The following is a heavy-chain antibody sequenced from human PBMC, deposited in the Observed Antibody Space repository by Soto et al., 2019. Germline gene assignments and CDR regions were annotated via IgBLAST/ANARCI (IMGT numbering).Heavy chain of an antibody. J-gene: IGHJ4*02. CDR1: GFTVSSNY. CDR3: AIDIRGIAAS. CDR2: IYSGGST. V-gene: IGHV3-66*01. Sequence: EVQLVESGGGLVQPGGSLRLSCAASGFTVSSNYMSWVRQAPGKGLEWVSVIYSGGSTYYADSVKARLTISRDNSKNTLYLQMNSLRAEDTAVYFCAIDIRGIAASWGQATLVTVSS. D-gene: IGHD6-25*01.